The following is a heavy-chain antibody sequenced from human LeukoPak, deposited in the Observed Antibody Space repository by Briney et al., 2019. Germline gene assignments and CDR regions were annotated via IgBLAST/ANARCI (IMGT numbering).Heavy chain of an antibody. CDR1: GFTFSSYS. D-gene: IGHD2-15*01. Sequence: GGSLRLSCAASGFTFSSYSMNWVRQAPGKGLEWVSSISSSSYIYYADSVKGRFTISRDNAKNSLYLQMNSLRAEDTAVYYCARDLGGDIVVVVAATPLDYWGQGTLVTVSS. V-gene: IGHV3-21*01. CDR3: ARDLGGDIVVVVAATPLDY. J-gene: IGHJ4*02. CDR2: ISSSSYI.